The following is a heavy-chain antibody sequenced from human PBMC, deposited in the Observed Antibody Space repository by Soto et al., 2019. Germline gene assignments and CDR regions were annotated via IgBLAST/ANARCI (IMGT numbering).Heavy chain of an antibody. D-gene: IGHD3-10*01. V-gene: IGHV4-31*03. CDR2: IYYSGGT. Sequence: QVQLQESGPGLVRPSQTLFLSCTVSGGSISNSANHWSWIRQHPGEGLEWIGYIYYSGGTYYSPSLKGRVTMSIDASKNQFSLKLSSVTAADTAVYYCAKGVRGVPNWFDPWGQGTLVTVSS. J-gene: IGHJ5*02. CDR3: AKGVRGVPNWFDP. CDR1: GGSISNSANH.